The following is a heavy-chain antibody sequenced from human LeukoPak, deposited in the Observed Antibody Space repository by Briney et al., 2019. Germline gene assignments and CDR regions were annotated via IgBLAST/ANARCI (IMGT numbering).Heavy chain of an antibody. D-gene: IGHD2-15*01. V-gene: IGHV4-38-2*01. CDR1: GYSISSGYH. Sequence: PSETLSLTCAVSGYSISSGYHWGWIRQPPGKGLEWIGSIYHSGSTYYNPSLKSRVTISVDTSKNQFSLKLSSVTAADTAVYYCARPVCSGGSCYGRNRFDPWGQGTLVTVSS. CDR3: ARPVCSGGSCYGRNRFDP. J-gene: IGHJ5*02. CDR2: IYHSGST.